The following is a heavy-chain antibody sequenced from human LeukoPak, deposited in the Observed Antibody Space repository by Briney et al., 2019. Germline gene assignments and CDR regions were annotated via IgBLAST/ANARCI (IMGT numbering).Heavy chain of an antibody. CDR2: ISWNSGHI. D-gene: IGHD3-22*01. J-gene: IGHJ4*02. CDR1: GFTFDDYA. Sequence: GGSLRLSCAASGFTFDDYAMHWVRQAPGKGLEWVSGISWNSGHIDYADSVKGRFTISRDNAKNSLYLQMSSLRAEDTALYYCAKVRYYYDSSDYYSPYFDYWGQGTLVTVSS. CDR3: AKVRYYYDSSDYYSPYFDY. V-gene: IGHV3-9*01.